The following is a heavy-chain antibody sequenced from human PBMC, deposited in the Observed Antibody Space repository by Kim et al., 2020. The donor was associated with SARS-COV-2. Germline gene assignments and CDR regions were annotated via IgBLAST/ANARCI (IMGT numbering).Heavy chain of an antibody. J-gene: IGHJ5*01. Sequence: SGKCRLTISRDTSKNTLYLQMNSLRAEDTAVYYCAYYGAGRLVRPGWFDPWGQGTLVTVSS. D-gene: IGHD3-10*01. V-gene: IGHV3-23*01. CDR3: AYYGAGRLVRPGWFDP.